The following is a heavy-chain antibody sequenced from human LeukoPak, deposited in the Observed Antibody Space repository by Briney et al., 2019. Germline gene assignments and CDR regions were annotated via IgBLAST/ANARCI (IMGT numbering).Heavy chain of an antibody. V-gene: IGHV1-2*02. D-gene: IGHD5-12*01. CDR1: GYTLTGYY. CDR3: ARLYSGYDNGNY. J-gene: IGHJ4*02. Sequence: ASVKVSCKASGYTLTGYYMHWVRQAPGQGLEWMGWINPNSGGTNYAQKFQGRVTMTRDTSISTAYMELSRLRSDDTAVYYCARLYSGYDNGNYWGQGTLVTVSS. CDR2: INPNSGGT.